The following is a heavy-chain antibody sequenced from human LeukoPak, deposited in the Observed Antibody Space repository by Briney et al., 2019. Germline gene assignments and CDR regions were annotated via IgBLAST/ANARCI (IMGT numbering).Heavy chain of an antibody. J-gene: IGHJ4*02. V-gene: IGHV4-4*07. CDR1: GGSISSYY. Sequence: SETLSLTCTVSGGSISSYYWSWIRQPAGKGLEWIGRIYTSGSTNYNPSLKSRVTMSVDTSKNQFSLKLSSVTAADTAVYYCARQLGSTTSWSQYYFDYWGQGTLVTVSS. CDR3: ARQLGSTTSWSQYYFDY. CDR2: IYTSGST. D-gene: IGHD2-2*01.